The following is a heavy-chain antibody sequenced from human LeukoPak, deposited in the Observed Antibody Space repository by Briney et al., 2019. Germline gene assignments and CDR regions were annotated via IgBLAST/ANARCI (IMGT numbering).Heavy chain of an antibody. D-gene: IGHD5-18*01. J-gene: IGHJ5*02. CDR3: AGYSYGVRPS. V-gene: IGHV4-61*01. CDR1: GGSVSSGSYY. Sequence: PSETLSLTCTVSGGSVSSGSYYWSWIRQPPGKGLEWIGYIYYSGSTNYNPSLKSRVTISVETSKNQFSLHLNSVTPEDTAVYYCAGYSYGVRPSWGQGTLVTVSS. CDR2: IYYSGST.